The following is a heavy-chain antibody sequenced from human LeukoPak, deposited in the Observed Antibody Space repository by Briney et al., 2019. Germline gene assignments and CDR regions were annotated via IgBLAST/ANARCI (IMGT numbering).Heavy chain of an antibody. Sequence: ASVKVSCKASGYTFTGYYMHWVRQAPGQGLEWMGWINPNSGGTNYAQKFQGRVTMTRDTSISTAYMELSRLRSDDTAVYYCARLAVAGTFDPDYRGQGTLVTVSS. D-gene: IGHD6-19*01. CDR1: GYTFTGYY. CDR2: INPNSGGT. J-gene: IGHJ4*02. CDR3: ARLAVAGTFDPDY. V-gene: IGHV1-2*02.